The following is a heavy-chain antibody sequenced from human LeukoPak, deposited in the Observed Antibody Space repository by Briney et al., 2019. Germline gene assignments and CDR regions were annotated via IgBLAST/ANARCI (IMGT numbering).Heavy chain of an antibody. J-gene: IGHJ4*02. CDR2: IKPDGRDK. D-gene: IGHD2-15*01. CDR1: GLFFSTNW. CDR3: ARVPTEYCSGGSCYSLANY. Sequence: GGSLRLSCAASGLFFSTNWMSWVRQAPGKGLEWVATIKPDGRDKYYVDSVKGRFTISRDNAKNSLYLQMNSLRAEDTALYYCARVPTEYCSGGSCYSLANYWGQGTLVTVSS. V-gene: IGHV3-7*03.